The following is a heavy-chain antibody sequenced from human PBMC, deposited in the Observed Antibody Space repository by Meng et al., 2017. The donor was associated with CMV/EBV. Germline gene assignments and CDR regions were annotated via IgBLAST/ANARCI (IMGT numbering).Heavy chain of an antibody. CDR2: IIPIFGTA. D-gene: IGHD6-6*01. CDR3: ARDYSGIAARPGFDP. V-gene: IGHV1-69*12. J-gene: IGHJ5*02. Sequence: QARLGPFGAGVKKPGSSVKVSCKASGGTFSSYAISWVRQAPGQGLEWMGGIIPIFGTANYAQKFQGRVTITADESTSTAYMELSSLRSEDTAVYYCARDYSGIAARPGFDPWGQGTLVTVSS. CDR1: GGTFSSYA.